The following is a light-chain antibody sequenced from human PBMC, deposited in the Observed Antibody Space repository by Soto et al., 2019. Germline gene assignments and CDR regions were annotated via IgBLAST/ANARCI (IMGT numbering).Light chain of an antibody. V-gene: IGLV2-14*01. CDR2: EVS. CDR1: SSDVGGYNY. J-gene: IGLJ2*01. CDR3: SSYTSSSTLV. Sequence: QSALTQPASVSGSPGQSITISCTGTSSDVGGYNYVSWYQQHPGKAPKLMIYEVSNRPSGVSNRFSGSNSVNTASLTISGLQAEDEADYYCSSYTSSSTLVFGGGTKLTGL.